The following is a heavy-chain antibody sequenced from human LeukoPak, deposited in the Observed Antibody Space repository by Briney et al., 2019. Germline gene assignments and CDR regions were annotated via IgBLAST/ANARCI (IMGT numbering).Heavy chain of an antibody. CDR2: IYTSGST. J-gene: IGHJ4*02. Sequence: SETLSLICTVSGGSISSYYWSWIRQPAGKGLEWIRRIYTSGSTNYNPSLKSRVTISVNKSKNQFSLKLSSVTAADTAVYYCARVNRFYSSGWSYYFDYWGQGTLVTVSS. V-gene: IGHV4-4*07. CDR1: GGSISSYY. CDR3: ARVNRFYSSGWSYYFDY. D-gene: IGHD6-19*01.